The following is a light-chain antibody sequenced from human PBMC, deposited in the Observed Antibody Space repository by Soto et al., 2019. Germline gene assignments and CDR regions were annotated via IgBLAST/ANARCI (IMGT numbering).Light chain of an antibody. J-gene: IGKJ3*01. CDR3: QQSHILPRT. V-gene: IGKV1-33*01. Sequence: DIQMTQSPSSLSASVGERVTIACQASQDISNHLIWYQQKPGKAPKFLIYDASNLETGVPSRFSGSGSGTDFTFSISSLQPEDVATYFCQQSHILPRTFGPGTKVGIK. CDR2: DAS. CDR1: QDISNH.